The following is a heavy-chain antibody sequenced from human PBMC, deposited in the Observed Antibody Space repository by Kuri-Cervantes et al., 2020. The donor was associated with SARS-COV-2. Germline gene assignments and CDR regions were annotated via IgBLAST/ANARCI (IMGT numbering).Heavy chain of an antibody. D-gene: IGHD2-8*01. J-gene: IGHJ4*02. CDR2: IWYGGSNK. Sequence: GGSLRLSCAACGFTFSSYGMHWVRQAPGKGLEWVEVIWYGGSNKYYADSVKGRFTISRDNSKNTLYLQMNSLRAEDTAVYYCAKEHCTNCVCLDYFDYWGQGTLVTVSS. CDR3: AKEHCTNCVCLDYFDY. CDR1: GFTFSSYG. V-gene: IGHV3-30*02.